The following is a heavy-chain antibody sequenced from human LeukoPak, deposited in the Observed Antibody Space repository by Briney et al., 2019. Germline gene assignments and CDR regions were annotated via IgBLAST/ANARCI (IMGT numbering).Heavy chain of an antibody. CDR3: ARGRESSSWYNY. J-gene: IGHJ4*02. V-gene: IGHV1-8*01. CDR2: MNPNSGNT. CDR1: GYTFTSYD. Sequence: ASVTVSCTASGYTFTSYDINWVRQATGQGLEWMGWMNPNSGNTGYAQKFQGRVTMTRNTSISTAYMELSSLRSEDTAVYYCARGRESSSWYNYWGQGTLVTVSS. D-gene: IGHD6-13*01.